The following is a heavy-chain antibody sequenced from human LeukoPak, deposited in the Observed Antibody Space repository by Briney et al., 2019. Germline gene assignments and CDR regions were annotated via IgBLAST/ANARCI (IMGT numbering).Heavy chain of an antibody. CDR1: GFTFSNYG. D-gene: IGHD1-7*01. CDR3: ARKGGTVSFDNWFDP. V-gene: IGHV3-33*01. Sequence: PRGSLRLSCAGSGFTFSNYGVHWVRQAPGEGLEWVAGIWSDGSNKHHADSVKGRFTISRDNSKNTLYLQMNSVRADDTAVYYCARKGGTVSFDNWFDPWGQGTLVTGSS. CDR2: IWSDGSNK. J-gene: IGHJ5*02.